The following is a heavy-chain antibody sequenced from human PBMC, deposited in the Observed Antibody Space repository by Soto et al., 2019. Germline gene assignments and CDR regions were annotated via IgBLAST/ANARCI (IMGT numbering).Heavy chain of an antibody. Sequence: PGGSLRLSCAASGFTFSSYAMSWVRQAPGKGLEWVSTVTVSGSSTNYADSVKGRFTISRDNSKNTLSLQMNSLRAEDTAVYYCAKIGNWFDPWGQGTLVTVSS. CDR3: AKIGNWFDP. CDR1: GFTFSSYA. D-gene: IGHD3-16*01. V-gene: IGHV3-23*01. J-gene: IGHJ5*02. CDR2: VTVSGSST.